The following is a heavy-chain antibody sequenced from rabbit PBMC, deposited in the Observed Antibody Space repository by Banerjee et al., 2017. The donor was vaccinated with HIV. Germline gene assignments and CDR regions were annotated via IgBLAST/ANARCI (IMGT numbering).Heavy chain of an antibody. D-gene: IGHD6-1*01. V-gene: IGHV1S7*01. CDR1: GFDFSSYY. Sequence: QSLEESGGDLVEPGASLTLSCKASGFDFSSYYMSWVRQAPGKGLEWIGGIYAGKSSTDYASWVNGRFTISSDNAQNNLDLQMNSLTAAVTATYFCARESLIGYDLWGQGTLVTVS. CDR3: ARESLIGYDL. CDR2: IYAGKSST. J-gene: IGHJ3*01.